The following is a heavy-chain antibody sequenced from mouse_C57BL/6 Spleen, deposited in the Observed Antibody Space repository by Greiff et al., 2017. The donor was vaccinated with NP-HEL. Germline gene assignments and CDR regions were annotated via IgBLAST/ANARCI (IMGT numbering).Heavy chain of an antibody. Sequence: QVQLQQPGAELVMPGASVKLSCKASGYTFTSYWMHWVKQRPGQGLEWIGEIDPSDSYTNYNQKFKGKSTLTVDKSSSTAYMQLSSLTSEDSAVYYCARYGYDGWYFDVWGTGTTVTVSS. CDR3: ARYGYDGWYFDV. D-gene: IGHD2-2*01. CDR1: GYTFTSYW. V-gene: IGHV1-69*01. J-gene: IGHJ1*03. CDR2: IDPSDSYT.